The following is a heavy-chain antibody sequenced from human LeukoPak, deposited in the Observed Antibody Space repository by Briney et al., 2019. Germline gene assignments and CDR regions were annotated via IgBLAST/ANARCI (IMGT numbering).Heavy chain of an antibody. Sequence: ASVKVSCKASGYTFTSNYIHWVRQAPGQGLEWMGMIYPRDGSTSYAQKFQGWVTMTRDTSISTAYMELSRLRSDDTAVYYCARTGDGFLLGMDVWGQGTTVTVSS. CDR2: IYPRDGST. D-gene: IGHD1-14*01. J-gene: IGHJ6*02. V-gene: IGHV1-2*04. CDR1: GYTFTSNY. CDR3: ARTGDGFLLGMDV.